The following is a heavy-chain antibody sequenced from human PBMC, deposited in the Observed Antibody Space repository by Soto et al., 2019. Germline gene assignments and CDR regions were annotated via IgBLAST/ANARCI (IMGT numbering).Heavy chain of an antibody. CDR1: GYTFTGYY. V-gene: IGHV1-2*04. J-gene: IGHJ5*02. D-gene: IGHD6-19*01. CDR2: INPNSGGT. Sequence: ASVKVSCKASGYTFTGYYMHWVRQAPGQGLEWMGWINPNSGGTNYAQKFQGWVTMTRDTSISTAYMELSRLRSDDTAVYYCARDAAVAGTRFDPWGQGTLVTVSS. CDR3: ARDAAVAGTRFDP.